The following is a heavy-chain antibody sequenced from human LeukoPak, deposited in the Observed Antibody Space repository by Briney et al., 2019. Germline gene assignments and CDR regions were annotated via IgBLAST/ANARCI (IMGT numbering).Heavy chain of an antibody. J-gene: IGHJ2*01. Sequence: SETLSLTCTVSGGSISSYYWSWIRQPAGKGLEWIGRIYTSGSTNYNPSLKSRVTISRDTSKNEFSLKLSSVTAADTAVYYCARVSSSWYQDWYFDLWGRGTLVTVSS. V-gene: IGHV4-4*07. CDR2: IYTSGST. CDR1: GGSISSYY. CDR3: ARVSSSWYQDWYFDL. D-gene: IGHD6-13*01.